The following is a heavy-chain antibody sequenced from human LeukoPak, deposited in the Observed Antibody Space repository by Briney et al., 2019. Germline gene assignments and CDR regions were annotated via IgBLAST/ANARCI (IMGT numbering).Heavy chain of an antibody. D-gene: IGHD4-23*01. CDR3: ARGGNSFPPFDY. V-gene: IGHV4-34*01. CDR2: INHSGST. CDR1: GGSFSGYY. J-gene: IGHJ4*02. Sequence: SETLSLTCAVYGGSFSGYYWSWIRQPPGKGLEWIGEINHSGSTNYNPSLKSRVTISVDTSKNQFSLKLSSATAADTAVYYCARGGNSFPPFDYWGQGTLVTVSS.